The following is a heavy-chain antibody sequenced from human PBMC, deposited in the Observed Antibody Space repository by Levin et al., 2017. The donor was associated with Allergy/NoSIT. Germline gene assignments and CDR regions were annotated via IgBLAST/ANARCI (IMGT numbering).Heavy chain of an antibody. D-gene: IGHD2-15*01. CDR2: INPNSGGT. V-gene: IGHV1-2*02. Sequence: GGSLRLSCKASGYSFTGYYMHWVRQAPGQGLEWMGWINPNSGGTNYAQKFQGRVTMTRDTSISTANMELSRLRSDDTAVYYCARTQGYCSGGSCYLDYWGQGTLVTVSS. J-gene: IGHJ4*02. CDR3: ARTQGYCSGGSCYLDY. CDR1: GYSFTGYY.